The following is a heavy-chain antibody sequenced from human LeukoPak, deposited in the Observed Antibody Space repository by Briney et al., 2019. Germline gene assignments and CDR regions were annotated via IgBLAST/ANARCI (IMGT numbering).Heavy chain of an antibody. CDR3: ARGGGLCSGGSCLYFDY. D-gene: IGHD2-15*01. Sequence: PGGSLRLSCAASGFTFSSYEMNWVRQAPGKGLEWVSYISSSGSTIYYAASVKGRFTISRDNAKNSLYLQMNSLGAEDTAVHYCARGGGLCSGGSCLYFDYWGQGTLVTVSS. CDR2: ISSSGSTI. CDR1: GFTFSSYE. V-gene: IGHV3-48*03. J-gene: IGHJ4*02.